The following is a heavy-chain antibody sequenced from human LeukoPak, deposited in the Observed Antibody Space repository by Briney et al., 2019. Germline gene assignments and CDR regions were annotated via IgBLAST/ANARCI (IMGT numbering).Heavy chain of an antibody. V-gene: IGHV1-46*01. D-gene: IGHD1-26*01. Sequence: ASVKVSCKASGYSFTSYYMHWVRQAPGQGLEWMGLINPSGSSTTYAQRFQGRVTMTRNISTSTDYMELTSLTSDDTAMYYCARDNSVGETAWWFDPWGQGTLVTVSS. CDR1: GYSFTSYY. CDR3: ARDNSVGETAWWFDP. CDR2: INPSGSST. J-gene: IGHJ5*02.